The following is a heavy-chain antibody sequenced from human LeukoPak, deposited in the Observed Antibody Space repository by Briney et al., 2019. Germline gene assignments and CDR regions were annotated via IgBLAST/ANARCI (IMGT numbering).Heavy chain of an antibody. V-gene: IGHV4-61*08. Sequence: SETLSLTCTVSGGSISSGGYYWSWIRQPPGKGLEWIGYIYSSGSTNYNPSLKSRVTISVDTSKNQFSLKLSSVTAADTALYYCARATYGSVFFDYWGQGTLVTVSS. J-gene: IGHJ4*02. CDR1: GGSISSGGYY. D-gene: IGHD4-17*01. CDR3: ARATYGSVFFDY. CDR2: IYSSGST.